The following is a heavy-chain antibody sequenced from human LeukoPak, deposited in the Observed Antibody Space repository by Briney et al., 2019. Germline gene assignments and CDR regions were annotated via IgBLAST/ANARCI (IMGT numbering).Heavy chain of an antibody. J-gene: IGHJ4*02. CDR1: GFTFSRYA. CDR3: VKDGSGSYYTYYFDY. V-gene: IGHV3-64D*06. CDR2: ISSNGGST. D-gene: IGHD3-10*01. Sequence: GSLRLSCSTSGFTFSRYAMHWVRQAPGKGLEFVSAISSNGGSTYYADSVKGRFTISRDNSKNTLYLQMSSLRAEDTAVYYCVKDGSGSYYTYYFDYWGQGTLVTASS.